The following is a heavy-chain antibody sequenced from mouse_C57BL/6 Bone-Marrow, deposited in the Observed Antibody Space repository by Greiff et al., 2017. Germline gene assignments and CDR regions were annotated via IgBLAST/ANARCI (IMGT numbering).Heavy chain of an antibody. CDR2: FYPGSGSI. V-gene: IGHV1-62-2*01. D-gene: IGHD2-3*01. J-gene: IGHJ4*01. CDR1: GYTFTEYT. Sequence: QVQLQQSGAELVKPGASVKLSCKASGYTFTEYTIHWVKQRSGQGLEWIGWFYPGSGSIKYNEKFKDKATLTADKSSSTVYMELRRMTSEDSAVYFCERHEEGGGYYVYAMDYWGQGTSVTVSS. CDR3: ERHEEGGGYYVYAMDY.